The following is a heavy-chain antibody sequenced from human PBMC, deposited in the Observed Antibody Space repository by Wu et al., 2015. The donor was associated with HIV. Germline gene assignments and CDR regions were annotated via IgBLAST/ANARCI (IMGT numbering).Heavy chain of an antibody. CDR3: AATGIAVAGTYYYYYYMTS. D-gene: IGHD6-19*01. CDR2: IIPIFGTA. J-gene: IGHJ6*03. CDR1: GGTFSSYA. Sequence: QVQLVQSGAEVKKPGSSVKVSCKASGGTFSSYAISWVRQAPGQGLEWMGGIIPIFGTANYAQKFQGRVTITADESTSTAYMELSSLRSEDTAVYYCAATGIAVAGTYYYYYYMTSGQRTTVTVSS. V-gene: IGHV1-69*12.